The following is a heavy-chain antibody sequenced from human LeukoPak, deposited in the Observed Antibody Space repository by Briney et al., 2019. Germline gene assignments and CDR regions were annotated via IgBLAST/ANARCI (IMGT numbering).Heavy chain of an antibody. J-gene: IGHJ4*02. CDR1: GGSISGYY. CDR2: IHYSGTT. D-gene: IGHD3-16*01. Sequence: SETLSLTCAVSGGSISGYYWSWIRQPPGKGLEWIGYIHYSGTTNYNPSLKNRVTISVDTSKNHFSLRLSSVTAADTAVYYCARGANGLGFWGQGTLVTVSS. CDR3: ARGANGLGF. V-gene: IGHV4-59*08.